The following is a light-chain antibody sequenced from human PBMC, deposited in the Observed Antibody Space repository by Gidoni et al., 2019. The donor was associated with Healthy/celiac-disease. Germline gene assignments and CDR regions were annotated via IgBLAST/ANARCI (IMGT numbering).Light chain of an antibody. CDR2: DVS. J-gene: IGLJ1*01. CDR1: SSDVGGYNY. Sequence: QSALTQPASVSGSPGQSITIPCTGTSSDVGGYNYVSWYQQHPGKAPKLMIYDVSNRPSGVSKRFSGSKSGNTASLTISGLQAEDEADYYCSSHTSSSTLDVFGTGTKVTVL. V-gene: IGLV2-14*01. CDR3: SSHTSSSTLDV.